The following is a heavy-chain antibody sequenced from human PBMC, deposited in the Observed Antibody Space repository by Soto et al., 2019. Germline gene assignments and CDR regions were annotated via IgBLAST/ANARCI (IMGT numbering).Heavy chain of an antibody. Sequence: QVQLVQSGAELKEPGDSVRVSCEASGYTFTAYYIHWVRQAPGQGLEWMGWINPRFGDTSYAQDFQGRVSMTRDTSISTVYMELSRLTYDDKAIYYCESNMDYYYGPGSGNGHGFWGQGTTVTVFS. CDR1: GYTFTAYY. V-gene: IGHV1-2*02. CDR2: INPRFGDT. D-gene: IGHD3-10*01. CDR3: ESNMDYYYGPGSGNGHGF. J-gene: IGHJ6*02.